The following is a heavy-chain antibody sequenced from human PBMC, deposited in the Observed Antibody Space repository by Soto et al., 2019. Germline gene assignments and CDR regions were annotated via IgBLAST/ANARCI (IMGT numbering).Heavy chain of an antibody. Sequence: EVQLVESGGGLVQPGGSLRLSCAASGFTSSSYWIHWVRQAPGKGLVWVSRISNDGSSTNYADSVKGRFTISRANAKNTVYLQMNSLRAEDTAVYYCARDTYCYASSDHFSADFFDICGQGTMVTVSS. D-gene: IGHD3-22*01. CDR3: ARDTYCYASSDHFSADFFDI. CDR1: GFTSSSYW. J-gene: IGHJ3*02. V-gene: IGHV3-74*01. CDR2: ISNDGSST.